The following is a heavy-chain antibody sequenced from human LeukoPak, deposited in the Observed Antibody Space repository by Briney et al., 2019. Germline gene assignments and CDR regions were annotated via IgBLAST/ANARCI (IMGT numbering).Heavy chain of an antibody. J-gene: IGHJ4*02. CDR2: LYSDGNT. CDR3: ARGVEPLAANTLAY. D-gene: IGHD1-14*01. V-gene: IGHV3-53*01. Sequence: PGGSLRLSCAASGFTVITNDMMWVRQAPGKGLEWVSVLYSDGNTKYADSVQGRFTISRDNSKNTLYLEMNSLSPDDTAVYYCARGVEPLAANTLAYWGQGTLVAVSS. CDR1: GFTVITND.